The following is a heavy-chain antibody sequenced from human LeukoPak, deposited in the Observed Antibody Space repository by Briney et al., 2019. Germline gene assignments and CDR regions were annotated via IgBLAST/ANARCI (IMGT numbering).Heavy chain of an antibody. CDR3: AGSDECIAVAGAFDY. CDR1: GFTFSSYA. J-gene: IGHJ4*02. CDR2: ISYDGSNK. D-gene: IGHD6-19*01. V-gene: IGHV3-30*04. Sequence: GGSLRLSCAASGFTFSSYAMHWVRQAPGKGLEWVAVISYDGSNKYYADSVKGRFTISRDNSKNTLYLQMNSLRAEDTAVYYCAGSDECIAVAGAFDYWGQGTLVTVSS.